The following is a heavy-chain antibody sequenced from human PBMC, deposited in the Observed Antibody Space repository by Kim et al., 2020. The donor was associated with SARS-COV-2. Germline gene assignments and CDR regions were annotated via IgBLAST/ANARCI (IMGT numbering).Heavy chain of an antibody. CDR3: TTILTDNGNYFRLAP. CDR1: GGSITSISC. D-gene: IGHD4-4*01. Sequence: SETLSLTCAVSGGSITSISCWSWGLQPPGKGLVWIGGIHHSGKTTYNPTLRSRVTMTVDKSKNHFSLRLRSVTAADNAAYYCTTILTDNGNYFRLAPWC. J-gene: IGHJ5*02. V-gene: IGHV4-4*02. CDR2: IHHSGKT.